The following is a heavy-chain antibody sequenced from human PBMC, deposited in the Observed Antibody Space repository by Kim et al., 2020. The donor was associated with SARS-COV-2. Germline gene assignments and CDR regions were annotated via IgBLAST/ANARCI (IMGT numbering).Heavy chain of an antibody. J-gene: IGHJ4*01. CDR1: GFTFSSYA. V-gene: IGHV3-23*01. D-gene: IGHD3-10*01. CDR3: AKDLDAWFGGWDYFDD. Sequence: GGSLRLSCAASGFTFSSYAMTWVRQAPGKGLEWVSTISGNGGGTNYADSAKGRFAISRDNSKNTLYLQINSLRAEDTSLYYCAKDLDAWFGGWDYFDDWG. CDR2: ISGNGGGT.